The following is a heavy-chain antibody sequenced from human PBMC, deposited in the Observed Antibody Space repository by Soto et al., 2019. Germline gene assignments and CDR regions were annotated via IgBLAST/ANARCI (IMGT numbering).Heavy chain of an antibody. Sequence: EVQILQSGGGLEQPGGSLRLSCAASGFTFSNYAMSWIRQAPGKGLEWVSTIRETGNTYYADSVRGRFATSRDNSENTLYLQMSSLRAEDTAVYYCAKQQMGVRRGLDYWGQGTLVTVSS. CDR1: GFTFSNYA. D-gene: IGHD1-26*01. J-gene: IGHJ4*02. V-gene: IGHV3-23*01. CDR3: AKQQMGVRRGLDY. CDR2: IRETGNT.